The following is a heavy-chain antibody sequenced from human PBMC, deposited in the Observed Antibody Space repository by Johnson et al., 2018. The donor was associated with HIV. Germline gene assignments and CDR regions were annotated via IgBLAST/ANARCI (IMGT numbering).Heavy chain of an antibody. Sequence: VQLVESGGGLVQPGGSLRLSCAASGFTFSSYWMSWVRQAPGKGLEWVANIKQDGSEKYYVDSVKGRFTISRDISKNTLYLQMNSLRAEDTAVYYCARDLAALNAFDIWGQGTMVTVSS. J-gene: IGHJ3*02. D-gene: IGHD2-15*01. V-gene: IGHV3-7*01. CDR3: ARDLAALNAFDI. CDR1: GFTFSSYW. CDR2: IKQDGSEK.